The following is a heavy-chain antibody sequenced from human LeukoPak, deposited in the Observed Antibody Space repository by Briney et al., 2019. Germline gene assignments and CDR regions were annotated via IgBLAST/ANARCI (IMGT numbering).Heavy chain of an antibody. Sequence: SETLSLTCTVSGGXISSSSYYWGWIRQPPGKGLEWIGSIYYSGSTYYNPSLKSRVTISVDTSKNQFSLKLSSVTAADTAVYYCAGLGSGSSDYWGQGTLVAVSS. CDR3: AGLGSGSSDY. J-gene: IGHJ4*02. D-gene: IGHD3-10*01. V-gene: IGHV4-39*01. CDR1: GGXISSSSYY. CDR2: IYYSGST.